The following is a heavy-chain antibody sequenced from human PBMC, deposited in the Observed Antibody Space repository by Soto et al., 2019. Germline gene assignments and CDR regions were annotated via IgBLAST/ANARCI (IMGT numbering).Heavy chain of an antibody. J-gene: IGHJ4*02. D-gene: IGHD3-22*01. Sequence: SVKVSCKASGGTFSSYAISWVRQAPGQGLEWMGGIIPIFGTANYAQKFQGRVTITADESTSTAYMELSSLRSEDTAVYYCARDRGSDSSGYYSNYYFDYWGQGTLVTVSS. V-gene: IGHV1-69*13. CDR2: IIPIFGTA. CDR3: ARDRGSDSSGYYSNYYFDY. CDR1: GGTFSSYA.